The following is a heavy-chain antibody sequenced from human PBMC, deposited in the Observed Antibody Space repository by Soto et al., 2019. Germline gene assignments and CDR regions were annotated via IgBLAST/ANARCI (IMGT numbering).Heavy chain of an antibody. Sequence: GESLKISCKGSGYTFTNYWIGWVRQMPGKGPEWMGIIYPGDSDTKYNPSFQGQVTISADKSIATTYLQWTSLKASDTAIYYCAASIFYYGMDVWGQGTTVTVS. J-gene: IGHJ6*02. CDR2: IYPGDSDT. V-gene: IGHV5-51*01. CDR1: GYTFTNYW. CDR3: AASIFYYGMDV.